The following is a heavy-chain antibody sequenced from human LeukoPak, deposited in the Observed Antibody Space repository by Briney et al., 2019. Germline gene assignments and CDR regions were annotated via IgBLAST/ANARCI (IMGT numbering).Heavy chain of an antibody. Sequence: GGSLRLSCAASGFTFSSYALSWVRQAPGKGLEWVSVMSGSGGTTHYADSVKGRFTISRDNSKNTLYLQMNSLRDEDTAVYYCARGVLLDDYWGQGTLVTVSS. CDR1: GFTFSSYA. J-gene: IGHJ4*02. CDR2: MSGSGGTT. V-gene: IGHV3-23*01. D-gene: IGHD3-10*01. CDR3: ARGVLLDDY.